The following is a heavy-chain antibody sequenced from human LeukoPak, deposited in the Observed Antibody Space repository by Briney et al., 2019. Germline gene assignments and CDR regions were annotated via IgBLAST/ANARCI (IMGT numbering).Heavy chain of an antibody. CDR1: GFTFSSYS. CDR2: ISSSSSYI. D-gene: IGHD3-10*01. J-gene: IGHJ4*02. V-gene: IGHV3-21*01. Sequence: GGSLRLSCAASGFTFSSYSMNWVRQAPGKGLEWVSSISSSSSYIYYADSVKGRFTISRDNAKNSLYLQMNSLRAEDTAVDYCARDFPSMVRGVNFDYWGQGTLVTVSS. CDR3: ARDFPSMVRGVNFDY.